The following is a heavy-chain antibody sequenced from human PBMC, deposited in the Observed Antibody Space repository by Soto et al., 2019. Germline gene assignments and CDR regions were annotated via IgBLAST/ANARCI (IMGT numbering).Heavy chain of an antibody. V-gene: IGHV1-18*01. D-gene: IGHD6-19*01. CDR2: IYVYNGNT. CDR3: ETVTPYRRLVHLDQ. CDR1: GYIFTSYG. Sequence: QVQLVQSGAEVTKPGASLRVSCKTSGYIFTSYGVNWVRLAPGQGLEWMGWIYVYNGNTNYAQKFPDRLTLTTDTSTNTAYLEQRNLRSDDTAVYYCETVTPYRRLVHLDQWGQGTLVTVSS. J-gene: IGHJ4*02.